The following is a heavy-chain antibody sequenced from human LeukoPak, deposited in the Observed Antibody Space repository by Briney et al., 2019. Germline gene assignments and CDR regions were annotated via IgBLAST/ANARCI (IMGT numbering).Heavy chain of an antibody. V-gene: IGHV4-4*09. CDR1: GGSLSGYY. J-gene: IGHJ6*03. CDR3: ARRIAARPGGFDYYYYMDV. CDR2: IYTSGST. Sequence: SETLSLTCAVSGGSLSGYYWSWIRQPPGKGLEWIGYIYTSGSTNYNPSLKSRVTISVDTSKNQFSLKLSSVTAADTAVYYCARRIAARPGGFDYYYYMDVWGKGTTVTVSS. D-gene: IGHD6-6*01.